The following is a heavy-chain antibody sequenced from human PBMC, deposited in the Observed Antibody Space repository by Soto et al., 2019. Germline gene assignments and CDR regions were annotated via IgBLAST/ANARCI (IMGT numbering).Heavy chain of an antibody. J-gene: IGHJ6*02. CDR1: GGTFSSYA. D-gene: IGHD6-6*01. Sequence: ASVKVSCKASGGTFSSYAISWVRQAPGQGLEWMGGIIPIFGTANYAQKFQGRVTITADESTSTAYMELSSLRSEDTAVYYCARDGYSSSSAYGMDVWGQGTTVTVSS. V-gene: IGHV1-69*13. CDR3: ARDGYSSSSAYGMDV. CDR2: IIPIFGTA.